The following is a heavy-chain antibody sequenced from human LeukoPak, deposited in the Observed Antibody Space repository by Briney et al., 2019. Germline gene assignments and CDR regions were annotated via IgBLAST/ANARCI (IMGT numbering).Heavy chain of an antibody. J-gene: IGHJ4*02. CDR1: GFIFDNYA. V-gene: IGHV3-43*02. Sequence: GGSLRLSCAAPGFIFDNYAIHWVRQAPWKGLEWVSLISGDGGSTFYADSVRGRFTISRDNTRKSLSLQMSSLRSEDTALYYCARESETSGWYDYWGQGTLLTVSS. D-gene: IGHD6-19*01. CDR2: ISGDGGST. CDR3: ARESETSGWYDY.